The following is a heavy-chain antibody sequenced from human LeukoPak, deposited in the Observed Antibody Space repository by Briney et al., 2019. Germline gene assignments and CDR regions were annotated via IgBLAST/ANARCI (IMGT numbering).Heavy chain of an antibody. V-gene: IGHV4-4*09. CDR1: GGSISSYY. J-gene: IGHJ4*02. D-gene: IGHD3-22*01. CDR2: INTSGST. CDR3: ARLHDSSGYYQGKYYFDY. Sequence: PSETLSLTCTVSGGSISSYYWSWIRQPPGKGLEWIGYINTSGSTNYNPSLKSRVTISVDTSKNQFSLKLSSVTAADMAVYYCARLHDSSGYYQGKYYFDYWGQGTLVTVSS.